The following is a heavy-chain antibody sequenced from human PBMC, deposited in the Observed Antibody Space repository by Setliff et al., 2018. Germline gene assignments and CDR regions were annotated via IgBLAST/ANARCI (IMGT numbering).Heavy chain of an antibody. CDR1: GGSISSYY. CDR3: AREQWLDPPGYYYMGV. V-gene: IGHV4-4*07. Sequence: PSETLSLTCTASGGSISSYYWSWIRQPAGKGLEWIGHIYIGGSANYNPSLKSRVTMSIDTSKNQFSLKLNSVTAADMAVYYCAREQWLDPPGYYYMGVWAKGTTVTVSS. D-gene: IGHD6-19*01. J-gene: IGHJ6*03. CDR2: IYIGGSA.